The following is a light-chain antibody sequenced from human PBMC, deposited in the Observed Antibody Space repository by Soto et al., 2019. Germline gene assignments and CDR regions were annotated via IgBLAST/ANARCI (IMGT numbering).Light chain of an antibody. Sequence: DIEVTQSPSSLSASVGDRVTITCRASQGISTLLAWYQQKPGKAPKVLIYESSLLQSGVPSRFSGSGSGTDFTLTISSLQPEDFATYYCQHFKSFPITFGQGTRLEIK. CDR3: QHFKSFPIT. J-gene: IGKJ5*01. V-gene: IGKV1-9*01. CDR2: ESS. CDR1: QGISTL.